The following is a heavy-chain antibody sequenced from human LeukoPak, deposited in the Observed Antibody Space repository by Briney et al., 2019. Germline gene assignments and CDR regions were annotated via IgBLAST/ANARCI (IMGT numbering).Heavy chain of an antibody. V-gene: IGHV4-4*07. CDR2: IHTSGTT. CDR1: GASIDGYY. D-gene: IGHD3-10*01. Sequence: SETLSPTCTVSGASIDGYYWSWIRQPAGQSPEWIGRIHTSGTTNYNPAFKSRVIMSVDTSDKQFSLNVSSVTAADTAVYYCARMPPVRGVRNFYFYYYVDVWGRGTTVTVSS. J-gene: IGHJ6*03. CDR3: ARMPPVRGVRNFYFYYYVDV.